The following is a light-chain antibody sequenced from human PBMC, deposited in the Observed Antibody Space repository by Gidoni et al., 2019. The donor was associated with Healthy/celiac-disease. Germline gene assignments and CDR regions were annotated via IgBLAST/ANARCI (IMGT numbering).Light chain of an antibody. CDR1: SPNIGNNY. V-gene: IGLV1-51*02. Sequence: QSVLTQPPSVAAAPGQKVTISCSGSSPNIGNNYVSWYQQLPGTAPKLLIYENNKRPSVIPDRFSGSQSGTSATLGITGLQTGDEADYYCGTWDSSLSAGGVFGGGTKLTVL. CDR2: ENN. J-gene: IGLJ2*01. CDR3: GTWDSSLSAGGV.